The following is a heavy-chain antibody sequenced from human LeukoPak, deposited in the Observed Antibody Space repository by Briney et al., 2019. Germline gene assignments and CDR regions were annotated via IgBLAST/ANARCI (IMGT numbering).Heavy chain of an antibody. Sequence: ASVKVSCKASGYTFTSYYMHWVRQAPGQGLEWMGIINPSGGSTSYAQKFRGRVTMTRDTSTSTVYMELSSLRSEDTAVYYCARDLWVEKGGGGGLGYWGQGTLVTVSS. CDR3: ARDLWVEKGGGGGLGY. D-gene: IGHD3-16*01. CDR2: INPSGGST. V-gene: IGHV1-46*01. J-gene: IGHJ4*02. CDR1: GYTFTSYY.